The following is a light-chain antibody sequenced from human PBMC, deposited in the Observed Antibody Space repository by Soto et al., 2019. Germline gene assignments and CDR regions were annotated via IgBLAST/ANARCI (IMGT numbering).Light chain of an antibody. CDR3: AAWDDSLNGPV. Sequence: QSVLTQPPSASGTPGQRVTISCSGSSSNIGSNTVNWYQQLPGTAPKLLIYSNNQRPSGVPDRFSGSKSGTSASLAISGFQSEDEADYYCAAWDDSLNGPVFGGGTKHTVL. CDR1: SSNIGSNT. V-gene: IGLV1-44*01. CDR2: SNN. J-gene: IGLJ2*01.